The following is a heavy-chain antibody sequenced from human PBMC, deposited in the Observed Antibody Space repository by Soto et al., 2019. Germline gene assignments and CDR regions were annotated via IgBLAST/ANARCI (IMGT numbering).Heavy chain of an antibody. V-gene: IGHV5-51*01. CDR1: GYSFTSYW. CDR2: IYPGDSDT. D-gene: IGHD5-12*01. CDR3: ARSVEMATISLYYYYGMDV. Sequence: GESLKISCKGSGYSFTSYWIGWVRQMPGKGLEWMGIIYPGDSDTRYSPSFQGQVTISADKSISTAYLQWSSLKASDTAMYYCARSVEMATISLYYYYGMDVWGQGTTVTVSS. J-gene: IGHJ6*02.